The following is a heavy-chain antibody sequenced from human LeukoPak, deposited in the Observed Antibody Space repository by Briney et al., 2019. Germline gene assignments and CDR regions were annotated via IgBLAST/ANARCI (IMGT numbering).Heavy chain of an antibody. D-gene: IGHD3-22*01. V-gene: IGHV3-30-3*01. CDR3: ARDLGSANYDSSGYRDY. CDR2: ISYDGSNK. Sequence: GRSLRPSCAASGFTFSSYAMHWVRQAPGKGLEWVAVISYDGSNKYYADSVKGRFTISRDNSKNTLYLQMNSLRAEDTAVYYCARDLGSANYDSSGYRDYWGQGTLVTVSS. J-gene: IGHJ4*02. CDR1: GFTFSSYA.